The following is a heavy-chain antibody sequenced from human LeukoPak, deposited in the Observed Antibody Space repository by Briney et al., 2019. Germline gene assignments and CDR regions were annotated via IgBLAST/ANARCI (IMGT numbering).Heavy chain of an antibody. D-gene: IGHD3-9*01. V-gene: IGHV4-39*01. CDR2: IYHSGNT. CDR1: AGSISSTSYY. CDR3: ARLQGWLLGYFES. Sequence: PSETLSLTCTVSAGSISSTSYYWGWLRQPPGTGLEWFGSIYHSGNTYYNPSLKSRTTISVDTSKNQFSLKVRSGTAADTAVYYCARLQGWLLGYFESWDQGTLVTVSS. J-gene: IGHJ4*02.